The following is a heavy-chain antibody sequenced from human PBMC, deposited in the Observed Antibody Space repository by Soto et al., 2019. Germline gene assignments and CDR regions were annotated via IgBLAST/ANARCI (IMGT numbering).Heavy chain of an antibody. V-gene: IGHV3-48*01. CDR2: ISSSSSTI. D-gene: IGHD6-13*01. J-gene: IGHJ1*01. CDR1: GFTFSSYS. Sequence: GGSLRLSCAASGFTFSSYSMNWVRQAPGKGLEWVSYISSSSSTIYYADSVKGRFTISRDNAKNSLYLQMNSLRAEDTAVYYCARDSGSSWYPEYFQHWGQGTLLTVSS. CDR3: ARDSGSSWYPEYFQH.